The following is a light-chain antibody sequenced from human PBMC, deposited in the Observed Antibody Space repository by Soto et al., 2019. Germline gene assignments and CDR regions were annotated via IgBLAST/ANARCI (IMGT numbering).Light chain of an antibody. CDR1: QSLLHSNGYNY. V-gene: IGKV2-28*01. J-gene: IGKJ1*01. CDR3: MQALQSPRT. CDR2: LGS. Sequence: DIVMTQSPLSLPVTPGEPASISCRSSQSLLHSNGYNYLDWYLQKPGQSPQLVIYLGSNRSSGVPDRFSGSGSGTDLTLKISRVEAEDVGVYYCMQALQSPRTFGQGTKVEIK.